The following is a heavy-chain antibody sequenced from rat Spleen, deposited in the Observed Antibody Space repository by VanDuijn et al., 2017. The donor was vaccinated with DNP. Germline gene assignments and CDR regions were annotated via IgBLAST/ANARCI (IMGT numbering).Heavy chain of an antibody. CDR1: GFSLTTNS. Sequence: QVQLKESGPGLVQPSQTLSLTCTVSGFSLTTNSVHWVRQPPGKGLEWVGTIWGGGTTDYNSALKSQLSISRDTSKSQVFLKMNSLQTEDTAIYVCTRRTVAAGYYDYWGQGVMVTVSS. J-gene: IGHJ2*01. CDR3: TRRTVAAGYYDY. V-gene: IGHV2-1*01. CDR2: IWGGGTT.